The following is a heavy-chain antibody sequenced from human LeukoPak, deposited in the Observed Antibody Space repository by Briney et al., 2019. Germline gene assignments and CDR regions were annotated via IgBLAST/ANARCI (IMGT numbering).Heavy chain of an antibody. J-gene: IGHJ4*02. CDR3: ASHVTVLGTRGFDY. D-gene: IGHD6-19*01. Sequence: SETLSLTCAVSGGSITSHSWWSWVRQSPGKGLEWIGEIYHGGDTNYDPSVKSRVTMSVDKSKNHFSLNLRSVTAADTAIYYCASHVTVLGTRGFDYWGQGILVTVSS. CDR2: IYHGGDT. V-gene: IGHV4-4*02. CDR1: GGSITSHSW.